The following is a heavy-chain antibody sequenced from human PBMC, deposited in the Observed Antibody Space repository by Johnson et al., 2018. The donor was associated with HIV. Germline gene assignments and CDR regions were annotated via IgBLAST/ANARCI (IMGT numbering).Heavy chain of an antibody. CDR1: GFSFSDYY. D-gene: IGHD1/OR15-1a*01. J-gene: IGHJ3*02. Sequence: QVQLVESGGGLVKPGGSLRLSCAASGFSFSDYYMTWIRQAPGKGLEWVSYISSSGSTIYYADSVMGRFTISRDNAKNSLYLQVNSLRAEDTAVYYCARDLGNWDSPRSAFDIWGQGTMVTVSS. CDR3: ARDLGNWDSPRSAFDI. CDR2: ISSSGSTI. V-gene: IGHV3-11*04.